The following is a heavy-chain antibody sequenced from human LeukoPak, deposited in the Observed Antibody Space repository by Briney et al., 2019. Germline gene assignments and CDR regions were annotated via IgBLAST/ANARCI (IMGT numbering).Heavy chain of an antibody. D-gene: IGHD4-17*01. CDR1: GGSISSGDYY. J-gene: IGHJ6*04. Sequence: KTSETLSLTCTVSGGSISSGDYYWSWIRQPPGKGLEWIGYIYYSGSTYYNPSLKSRVSTSVDTSENQFSLTLSSLTAADTAVYYCARHPGDGDYGMDVWGKGTTVTVSS. CDR2: IYYSGST. CDR3: ARHPGDGDYGMDV. V-gene: IGHV4-30-4*01.